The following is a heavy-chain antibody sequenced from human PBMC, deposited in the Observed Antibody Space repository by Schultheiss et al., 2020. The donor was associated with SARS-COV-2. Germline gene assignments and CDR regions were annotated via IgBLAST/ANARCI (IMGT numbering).Heavy chain of an antibody. Sequence: SETLSLTCAVSGYSISSGYYWGWIRQPPGKGLEWIGTIYHSGSTYYNPSLKSRVTISVDTSKNQFSLKLSSVTAADTAVYYCARVWYSQVDYWGQGTLVTVSS. CDR1: GYSISSGYY. CDR2: IYHSGST. CDR3: ARVWYSQVDY. J-gene: IGHJ4*02. D-gene: IGHD2-21*01. V-gene: IGHV4-38-2*01.